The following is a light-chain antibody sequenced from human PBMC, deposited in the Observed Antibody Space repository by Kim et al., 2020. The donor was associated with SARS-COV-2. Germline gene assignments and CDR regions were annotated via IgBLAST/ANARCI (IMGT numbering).Light chain of an antibody. Sequence: VSPGGRSTLSCRASQSVSSNLAWYQQKPGQAPRLLIYGASTRATGIPARFSGSGSGTEFTLTISSLQSEDFAVYYCQQYNNWPPDTFGQGTKLEIK. J-gene: IGKJ2*01. CDR3: QQYNNWPPDT. CDR1: QSVSSN. CDR2: GAS. V-gene: IGKV3-15*01.